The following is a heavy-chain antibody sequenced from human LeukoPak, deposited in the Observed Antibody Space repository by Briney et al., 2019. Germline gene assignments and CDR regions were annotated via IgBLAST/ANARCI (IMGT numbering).Heavy chain of an antibody. CDR3: ARSIRGYSSGWYYFDY. CDR2: VYYSGST. CDR1: GGSIRSSTDF. J-gene: IGHJ4*02. D-gene: IGHD6-19*01. Sequence: SETLSLTCTVSGGSIRSSTDFWGWTRQPPGKELEWIGSVYYSGSTYYNPSLKSRVTISVDTSQNQFSVRLSSVTAADTAVYYCARSIRGYSSGWYYFDYWGQGTLITVSS. V-gene: IGHV4-39*07.